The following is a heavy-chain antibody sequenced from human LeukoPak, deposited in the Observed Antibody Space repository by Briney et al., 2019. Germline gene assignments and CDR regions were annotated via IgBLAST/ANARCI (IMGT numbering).Heavy chain of an antibody. CDR2: ISHDARNK. D-gene: IGHD3-16*01. CDR3: AREGIYGLDY. Sequence: GGSLRLSCAVSGFTFSSYAIHWVRQAPGKGLEWVAVISHDARNKYYADSVKGRFTISRDNSKNTLYLQMDSLRVEDTAVYYCAREGIYGLDYWGQGTLVTVSS. J-gene: IGHJ4*02. CDR1: GFTFSSYA. V-gene: IGHV3-30*04.